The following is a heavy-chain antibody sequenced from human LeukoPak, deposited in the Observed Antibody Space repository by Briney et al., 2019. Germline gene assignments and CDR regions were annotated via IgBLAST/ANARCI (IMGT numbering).Heavy chain of an antibody. V-gene: IGHV3-21*01. CDR1: GFTFSSYN. D-gene: IGHD2-2*01. Sequence: PGGSLRLSCAASGFTFSSYNMNWVRQAPGKGLEWVSSISSSSSYIYYADSVKGRFTISRDNAKNSLYLQMNSLRAEDTAVYYCARIGCSSTSCHVIDYWGQGTLVTVSS. J-gene: IGHJ4*02. CDR2: ISSSSSYI. CDR3: ARIGCSSTSCHVIDY.